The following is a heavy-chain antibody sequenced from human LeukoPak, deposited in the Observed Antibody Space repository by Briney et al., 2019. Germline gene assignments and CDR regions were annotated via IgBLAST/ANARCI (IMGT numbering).Heavy chain of an antibody. CDR2: IYISGST. V-gene: IGHV4-61*02. D-gene: IGHD4-17*01. CDR3: AREGIYGDYRH. J-gene: IGHJ4*02. Sequence: SETLSLTCTVSGVSISSSNSYWSWIRQPAGKGLEWIGRIYISGSTNYNPSLKSRVSISVDTSKNQSSLKLSSVTAADTAVYYCAREGIYGDYRHWGQGTLVTVSS. CDR1: GVSISSSNSY.